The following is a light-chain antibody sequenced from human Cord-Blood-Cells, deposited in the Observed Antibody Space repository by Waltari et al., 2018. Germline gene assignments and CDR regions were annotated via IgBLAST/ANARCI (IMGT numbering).Light chain of an antibody. CDR1: QSISSY. V-gene: IGKV1-39*01. Sequence: DIQMTQSPSSLSASVGDRVTITCRASQSISSYLNWYQQKPGKAPKRLIYAAYSLQSGVPSMFSGSGTGTEFTLTNSSLRREDFATFDGRQNYSTPLTFCGGTQVEIK. CDR3: RQNYSTPLT. J-gene: IGKJ4*02. CDR2: AAY.